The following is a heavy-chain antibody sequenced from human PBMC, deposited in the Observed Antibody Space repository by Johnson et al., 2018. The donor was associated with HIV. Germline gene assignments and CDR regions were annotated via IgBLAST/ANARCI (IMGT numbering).Heavy chain of an antibody. Sequence: VQLVESGGGLVKPGGSLRLSCAASGFTLSSYWMHWVRQAPGKGLVWVSRINSDGSSTSYADSVKGRFTISRDNAKNTLYLQMNSLRAEDTAVYYCARDDYGGLDAFDIWGQGTMVTVSS. CDR1: GFTLSSYW. V-gene: IGHV3-74*02. CDR3: ARDDYGGLDAFDI. J-gene: IGHJ3*02. D-gene: IGHD4-23*01. CDR2: INSDGSST.